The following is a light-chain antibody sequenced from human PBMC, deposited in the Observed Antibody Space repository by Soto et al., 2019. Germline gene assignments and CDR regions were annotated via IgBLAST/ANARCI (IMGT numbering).Light chain of an antibody. J-gene: IGKJ2*01. CDR3: QQFAISPYT. V-gene: IGKV3-20*01. CDR1: QSVSSSY. Sequence: IMLTKSAVTLSFNPGERATLSCRASQSVSSSYLAWYQQRPGQAPRLLIYETSIRASGIPDRFSGSGSGTDFTLTISILEPEDFTVYWCQQFAISPYTFGQGTKVDIK. CDR2: ETS.